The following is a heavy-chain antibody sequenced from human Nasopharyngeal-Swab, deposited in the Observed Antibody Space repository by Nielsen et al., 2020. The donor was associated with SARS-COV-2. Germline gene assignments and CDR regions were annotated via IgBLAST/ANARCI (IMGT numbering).Heavy chain of an antibody. CDR2: IGTAGDT. Sequence: GSLKISCAASGFTFSSYDMHWVRQATGKGLEWVSAIGTAGDTYYPGSVKGRFTISRENAKNSLYLQMNSLRAGDTAVYYCARGVATYDSSGYPRSYYYYGMDVWGQGTTVTVSS. CDR3: ARGVATYDSSGYPRSYYYYGMDV. D-gene: IGHD3-22*01. J-gene: IGHJ6*02. V-gene: IGHV3-13*04. CDR1: GFTFSSYD.